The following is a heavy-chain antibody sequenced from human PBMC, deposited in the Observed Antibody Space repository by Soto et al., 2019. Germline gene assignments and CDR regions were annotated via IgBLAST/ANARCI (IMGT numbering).Heavy chain of an antibody. CDR3: TTDEVWCTNGFCRYYSYGMAV. V-gene: IGHV3-15*01. CDR1: RFTFSSAW. Sequence: PGGSLRLSCAASRFTFSSAWMSWVRQAPGKGLEWVGRIKSKTDGGTTDYAAPVKGRFTISRDDSKNTLYLQLNSLKTADTAVYYCTTDEVWCTNGFCRYYSYGMAVWGQGTTVTVS. CDR2: IKSKTDGGTT. D-gene: IGHD2-8*01. J-gene: IGHJ6*01.